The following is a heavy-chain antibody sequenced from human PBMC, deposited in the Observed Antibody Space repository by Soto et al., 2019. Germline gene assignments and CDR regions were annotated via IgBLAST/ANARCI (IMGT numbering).Heavy chain of an antibody. CDR3: ARSEATALDY. CDR1: GDSMSSSNW. Sequence: QVQLQESGPGLLKPSGTLSLTCTVSGDSMSSSNWWNWVRQPPGKGLEWIGEAHHSGRTNYNPSLKSRVTISVDRSKNHCSLKLSSVTAADTAVYYCARSEATALDYWGQGTLVTVSS. CDR2: AHHSGRT. D-gene: IGHD1-26*01. J-gene: IGHJ4*02. V-gene: IGHV4-4*02.